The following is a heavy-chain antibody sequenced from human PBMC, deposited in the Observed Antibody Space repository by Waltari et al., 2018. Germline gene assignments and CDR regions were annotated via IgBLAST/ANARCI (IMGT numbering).Heavy chain of an antibody. CDR1: GFTFSSDS. CDR3: AREIGIGAFDI. D-gene: IGHD1-26*01. CDR2: ISSSSSTI. Sequence: EVQLVESGGGLVQPGGSLRLSCAASGFTFSSDSMHWVRQAPGKGLEWVSYISSSSSTIYYADSVKGRFTISRDNAKNSLYLQMNSLRAEDTAVYYCAREIGIGAFDIWGQGTMVTVSS. V-gene: IGHV3-48*04. J-gene: IGHJ3*02.